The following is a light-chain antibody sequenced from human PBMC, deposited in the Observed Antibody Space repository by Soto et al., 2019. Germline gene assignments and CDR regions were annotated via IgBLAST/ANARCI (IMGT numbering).Light chain of an antibody. Sequence: DIQMTQSPSSLSASVGDRVTITCRASQGISSYLGWYQQKPGKAPNLLIYDASTLHSGVPSRFSGGGSGTDFTLTISSLQPDDFATYYCQQYNSYSRTFGQGTKVDIK. CDR3: QQYNSYSRT. J-gene: IGKJ1*01. CDR1: QGISSY. CDR2: DAS. V-gene: IGKV1-9*01.